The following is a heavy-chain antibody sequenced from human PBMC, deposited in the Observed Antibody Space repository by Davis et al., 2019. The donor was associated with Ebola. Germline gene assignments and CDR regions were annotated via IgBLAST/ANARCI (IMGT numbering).Heavy chain of an antibody. J-gene: IGHJ3*02. V-gene: IGHV3-48*04. D-gene: IGHD1-26*01. CDR3: AKDTSNIWFDI. CDR2: ISGDSRTI. CDR1: GFTFSSYS. Sequence: GESLKISCAASGFTFSSYSMNWVRQAPGKGLEWVSYISGDSRTIYYADSVKGRFAISRDYAKNSLYLQMNSLRVEDTAIYYCAKDTSNIWFDIWGQGTNVTVSS.